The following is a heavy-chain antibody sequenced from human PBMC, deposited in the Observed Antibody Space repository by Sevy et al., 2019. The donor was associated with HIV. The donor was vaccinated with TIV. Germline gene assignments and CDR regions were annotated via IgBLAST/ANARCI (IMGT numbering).Heavy chain of an antibody. CDR2: IYYTGTT. CDR3: ATKGVAVDAFHI. D-gene: IGHD5-12*01. Sequence: SETLSLTCSVSGDSIDSYGSYWGWIRQPPGKGLEWIGSIYYTGTTYYNPSLKSRATISVDTSKNEFSLRMTSVTAADTAVYYCATKGVAVDAFHIRGQGTMVTVSS. CDR1: GDSIDSYGSY. V-gene: IGHV4-39*01. J-gene: IGHJ3*02.